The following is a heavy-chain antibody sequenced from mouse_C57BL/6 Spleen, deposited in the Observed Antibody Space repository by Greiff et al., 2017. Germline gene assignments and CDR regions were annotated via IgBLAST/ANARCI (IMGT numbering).Heavy chain of an antibody. J-gene: IGHJ3*01. CDR2: INPSNGGT. CDR1: GYTFTSYW. Sequence: VQLQQPGTELVKPGASVKLSCKASGYTFTSYWMHWVQQRPGQGLEWIGNINPSNGGTNYKDKFKSKCTLTVDKSSSTAYMQLSSLRSEDSAVDYCARYCYGSSGFADWGQGTLVTVSA. CDR3: ARYCYGSSGFAD. D-gene: IGHD1-1*01. V-gene: IGHV1-53*01.